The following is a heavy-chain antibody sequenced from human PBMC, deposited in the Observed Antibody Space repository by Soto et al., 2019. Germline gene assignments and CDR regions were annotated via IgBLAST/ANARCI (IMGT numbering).Heavy chain of an antibody. V-gene: IGHV3-7*04. CDR2: INQDGSEK. Sequence: EVHLVESGGGLVQTGGSLRLSCAIFESTVSRDWMNWVRQGPGKGLEWVAHINQDGSEKYYVDSVKGRFTISRDNAKKSLYLQMNRLRPADTAMYYCSGGVGDAFWGQGTLVTVSS. CDR1: ESTVSRDW. J-gene: IGHJ4*02. CDR3: SGGVGDAF. D-gene: IGHD1-26*01.